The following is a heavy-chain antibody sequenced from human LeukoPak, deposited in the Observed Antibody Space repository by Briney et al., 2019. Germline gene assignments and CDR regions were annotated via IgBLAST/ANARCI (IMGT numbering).Heavy chain of an antibody. Sequence: GGSLRLSCSASGFTFSSYSMNWVRQAPGKGLEWVSYITTRSATYYTDSVKGRFTISRDNAKDSVYLQMNSLRADDTAVYYCARVRGAGLQYYYMDVWGKGTTVTVSS. CDR2: ITTRSAT. CDR3: ARVRGAGLQYYYMDV. J-gene: IGHJ6*03. CDR1: GFTFSSYS. D-gene: IGHD1-26*01. V-gene: IGHV3-48*01.